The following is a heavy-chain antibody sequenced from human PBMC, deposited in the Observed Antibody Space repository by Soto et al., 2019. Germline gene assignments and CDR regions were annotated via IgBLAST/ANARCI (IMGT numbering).Heavy chain of an antibody. J-gene: IGHJ5*02. D-gene: IGHD3-10*01. CDR2: TYYTGST. Sequence: SETLSLTCTLSGGSYVTNYWSRIRQSPGKGLEWIGYTYYTGSTKYNPSLKSRATISVGTSNNQSSLTLNSAAAADTAVYYCATDSAGRGPFDPWRQGILVTVSS. V-gene: IGHV4-59*13. CDR3: ATDSAGRGPFDP. CDR1: GGSYVTNY.